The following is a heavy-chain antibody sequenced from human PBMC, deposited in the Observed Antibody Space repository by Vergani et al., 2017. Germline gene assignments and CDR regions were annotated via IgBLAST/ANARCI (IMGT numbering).Heavy chain of an antibody. D-gene: IGHD2-15*01. V-gene: IGHV1-46*01. CDR3: ARDPGVVVAAGAFDY. Sequence: QVQLVQSGAEVKKPGASVKVSCKASGYTFTSYYMHWVRQAPGQGLEWMGIINPSGGSTSYAQKFQGRVTMTTDTSTSTAYMELRSLRSDDTAVYYCARDPGVVVAAGAFDYWGQGTLVTVSS. CDR2: INPSGGST. J-gene: IGHJ4*02. CDR1: GYTFTSYY.